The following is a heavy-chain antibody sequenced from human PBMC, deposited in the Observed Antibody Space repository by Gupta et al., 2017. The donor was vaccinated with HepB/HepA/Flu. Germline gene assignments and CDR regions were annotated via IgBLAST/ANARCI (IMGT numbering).Heavy chain of an antibody. V-gene: IGHV1-69*01. CDR3: ARDEDYYDSSGYYYY. CDR1: GGTFSSYA. Sequence: GSSVKVSCKASGGTFSSYAISWVRQAPGQGLEWMGGIIPIFGTANYAQKFQGRVTITADESTSTAYMDLSSLRSEDTAVYYCARDEDYYDSSGYYYYWGQGTLVTVSS. D-gene: IGHD3-22*01. CDR2: IIPIFGTA. J-gene: IGHJ4*02.